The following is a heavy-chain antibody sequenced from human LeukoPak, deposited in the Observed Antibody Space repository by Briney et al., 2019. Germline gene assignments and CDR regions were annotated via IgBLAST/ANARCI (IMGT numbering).Heavy chain of an antibody. CDR1: ADSITTYY. V-gene: IGHV4-4*07. D-gene: IGHD6-25*01. CDR2: IHIDGTR. Sequence: SETLSLTCLVSADSITTYYWSWFRQPAGDRPQWIGQIHIDGTRNYNPSLKSRVAMSIDTSKNQVSLDVFSVTAADTAVYYRAGRDRSTGYSFDYWGRGALVTVSS. CDR3: AGRDRSTGYSFDY. J-gene: IGHJ4*02.